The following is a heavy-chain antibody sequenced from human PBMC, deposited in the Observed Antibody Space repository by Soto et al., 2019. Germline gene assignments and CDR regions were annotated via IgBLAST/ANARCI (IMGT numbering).Heavy chain of an antibody. CDR2: IYYSGST. J-gene: IGHJ4*02. CDR3: AREGERGNFDY. D-gene: IGHD3-16*01. V-gene: IGHV4-59*01. CDR1: GGSISSYY. Sequence: SETLSLTCTVSGGSISSYYGSWIRQPPGKGLEWIGYIYYSGSTNYNPSLKSRVTISVDTSKNQFSLKLSSVTAADTAVYYCAREGERGNFDYWGQGTLVTVSS.